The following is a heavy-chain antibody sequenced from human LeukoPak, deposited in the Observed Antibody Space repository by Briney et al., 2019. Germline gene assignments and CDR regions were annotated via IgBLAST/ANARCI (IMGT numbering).Heavy chain of an antibody. CDR1: GFTFSSYA. J-gene: IGHJ4*02. V-gene: IGHV3-23*01. CDR2: ISGSGGST. D-gene: IGHD6-6*01. CDR3: ARDSYSSSFYLDY. Sequence: GGSLRLSCAASGFTFSSYAMSRVRQAPGKGLEWVSAISGSGGSTYYADSVKGRFTISRDNSKNTLYLQMNSLRAEDTAVYYCARDSYSSSFYLDYWGQGTLVTVSS.